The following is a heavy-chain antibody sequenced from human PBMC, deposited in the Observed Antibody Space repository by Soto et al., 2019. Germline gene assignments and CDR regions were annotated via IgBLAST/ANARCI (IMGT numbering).Heavy chain of an antibody. Sequence: SETLSLTCAVSGGSISSGGYSWSWIRQPPGKGLEWIGYIYYSGSTNYNPSLKSRVTISVDTSKNQFSLKLSSVTAADTAVYYCARVRRVYDILTGSKYYFDYWGQGTLVTVSS. CDR2: IYYSGST. D-gene: IGHD3-9*01. J-gene: IGHJ4*02. CDR3: ARVRRVYDILTGSKYYFDY. V-gene: IGHV4-61*08. CDR1: GGSISSGGYS.